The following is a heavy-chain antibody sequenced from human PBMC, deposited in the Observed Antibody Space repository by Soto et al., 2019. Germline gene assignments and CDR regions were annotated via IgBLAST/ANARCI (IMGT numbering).Heavy chain of an antibody. CDR2: ISGGGDRT. V-gene: IGHV3-23*01. J-gene: IGHJ4*02. CDR3: AKLTLNY. CDR1: GCSFRTYA. Sequence: GGSLRLSCVASGCSFRTYARSWVRQAPGKGLEWVSFISGGGDRTDYADSVKGRFTISRDNAKNTLYLQMNNLRAEDTAIYYCAKLTLNYWGQGILVTVSS.